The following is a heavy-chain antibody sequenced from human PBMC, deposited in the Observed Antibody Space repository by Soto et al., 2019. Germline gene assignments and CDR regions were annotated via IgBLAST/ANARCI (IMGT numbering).Heavy chain of an antibody. V-gene: IGHV3-48*01. D-gene: IGHD3-22*01. Sequence: PGGSLRLSCVASGLTFSDYNMNWVLQAPGKGLEWVSFISGRSNTIYYADSVKGRFTISRDNAKNSLYLLMNSLRAEDTAVYYCTREGDGSGFFSDFWGQGALVTVSS. CDR3: TREGDGSGFFSDF. CDR2: ISGRSNTI. CDR1: GLTFSDYN. J-gene: IGHJ4*02.